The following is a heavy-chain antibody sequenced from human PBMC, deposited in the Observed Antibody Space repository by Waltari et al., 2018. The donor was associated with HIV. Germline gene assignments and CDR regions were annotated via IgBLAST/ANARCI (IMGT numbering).Heavy chain of an antibody. Sequence: QVQLQESGPGLVKPSETLSLTCTVSGGSISSYYWSWLRQPPGKGLEWLGYIYYSGGTNYNPSLKSRVTISVDTSKNQFSLKLSSVTAADTAVYYCACGYDYVWGSYRRGWFDPWGQGTLVTVSS. D-gene: IGHD3-16*02. J-gene: IGHJ5*02. CDR1: GGSISSYY. CDR2: IYYSGGT. CDR3: ACGYDYVWGSYRRGWFDP. V-gene: IGHV4-59*01.